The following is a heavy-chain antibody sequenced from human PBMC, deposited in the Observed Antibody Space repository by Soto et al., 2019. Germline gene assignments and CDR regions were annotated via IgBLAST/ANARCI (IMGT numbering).Heavy chain of an antibody. CDR2: ISGSSTYI. D-gene: IGHD5-12*01. CDR1: GLTFIRYS. CDR3: ARGTHGYNFPDY. Sequence: PGGSLRLSCAASGLTFIRYSMNWVRQAPGKGLEWVSSISGSSTYIDHADSVKGRFTISRDNAKNSLYLQMNSLRAEDTAVYYCARGTHGYNFPDYWGQGTLVTVSS. J-gene: IGHJ4*02. V-gene: IGHV3-21*01.